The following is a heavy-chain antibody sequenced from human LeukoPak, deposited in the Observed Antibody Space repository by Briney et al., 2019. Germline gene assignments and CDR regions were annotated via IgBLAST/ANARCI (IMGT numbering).Heavy chain of an antibody. CDR3: ARASVWGGYYGMDV. J-gene: IGHJ6*04. V-gene: IGHV1-2*04. D-gene: IGHD3-16*01. CDR2: INPNSGGT. CDR1: GYTFTGYY. Sequence: ASVKVSCKASGYTFTGYYMHWVQQAPGQGLEWMGWINPNSGGTNYAQKFQGWVTMTRDTSISTAYMELSRLRSDDTAVYYCARASVWGGYYGMDVWGKGTTVTVSS.